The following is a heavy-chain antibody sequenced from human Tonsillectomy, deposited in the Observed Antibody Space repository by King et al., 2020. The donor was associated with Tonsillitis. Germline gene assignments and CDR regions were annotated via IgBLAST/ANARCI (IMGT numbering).Heavy chain of an antibody. Sequence: QLVQSGAEVKKPGDSVKVSCKASGDTFTSYGITWVRQAPGQGLEWMGWISAYNGNTNYAQKFQGRVTMTTDTLTSTAYMELRSLRSDDTAVYYCVMHYGISICQDYSGQGTLVTVA. V-gene: IGHV1-18*01. CDR3: VMHYGISICQDY. CDR1: GDTFTSYG. CDR2: ISAYNGNT. D-gene: IGHD4-17*01. J-gene: IGHJ4*02.